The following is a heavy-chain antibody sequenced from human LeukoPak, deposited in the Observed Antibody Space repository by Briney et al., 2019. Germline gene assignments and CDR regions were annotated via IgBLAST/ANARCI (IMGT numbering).Heavy chain of an antibody. CDR3: ARHINGGFDY. CDR2: IYYSGST. V-gene: IGHV4-59*08. D-gene: IGHD3-10*01. Sequence: PSETLSLTCTVSGGSISSYYWSWIQQPPGKGLEWIGYIYYSGSTNYNPSLKSRVTISVDTSKNQFSLKLSSVTAADTAVYYCARHINGGFDYWGQGTLVTVSS. J-gene: IGHJ4*02. CDR1: GGSISSYY.